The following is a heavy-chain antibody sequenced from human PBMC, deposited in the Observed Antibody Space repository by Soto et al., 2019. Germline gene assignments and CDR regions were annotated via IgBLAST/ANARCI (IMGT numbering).Heavy chain of an antibody. D-gene: IGHD6-19*01. CDR3: ARVKWLARSRYFDS. Sequence: SVKVSCKASVGTFSSYAISWVRQAPGQGLEWMGGIIPIFGTANYAQKFQGRVTITADKSTSTAYMELSSLRSEDTAVYYCARVKWLARSRYFDSWGQGTLVTVSS. CDR2: IIPIFGTA. CDR1: VGTFSSYA. V-gene: IGHV1-69*06. J-gene: IGHJ4*02.